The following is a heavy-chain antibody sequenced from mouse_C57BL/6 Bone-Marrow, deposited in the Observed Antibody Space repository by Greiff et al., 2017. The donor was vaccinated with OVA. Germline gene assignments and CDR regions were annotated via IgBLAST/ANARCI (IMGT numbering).Heavy chain of an antibody. D-gene: IGHD2-3*01. Sequence: EVQLQQSGAELVRPGASVKLSCTASGFNIKDDYMHWVKQRPEQGLEWIGWIDPENGDTEYASKFQGKATITADTSSNTAYLQLSSLTSEDTAVYYCTSDCYPYAMDYWGQGTSVTVSS. CDR2: IDPENGDT. CDR3: TSDCYPYAMDY. J-gene: IGHJ4*01. V-gene: IGHV14-4*01. CDR1: GFNIKDDY.